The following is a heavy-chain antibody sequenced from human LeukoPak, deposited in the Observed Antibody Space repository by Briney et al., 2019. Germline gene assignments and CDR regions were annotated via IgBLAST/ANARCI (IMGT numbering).Heavy chain of an antibody. CDR2: FDPEDGET. CDR3: ATTPYFQH. CDR1: GYTLTELS. D-gene: IGHD2-15*01. Sequence: GASVKVSCKVSGYTLTELSMHWVRQAPGKGLEWMGGFDPEDGETIYAQKFQGRVTVTEDTSTDTAYMELSSLRSEDTAVYYCATTPYFQHWGQGTLVTVSS. V-gene: IGHV1-24*01. J-gene: IGHJ1*01.